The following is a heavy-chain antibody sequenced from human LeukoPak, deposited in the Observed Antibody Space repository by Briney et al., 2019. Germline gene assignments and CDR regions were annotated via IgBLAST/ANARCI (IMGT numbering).Heavy chain of an antibody. CDR1: GFTFSTYD. CDR2: IDTTGDT. V-gene: IGHV3-13*01. J-gene: IGHJ4*02. D-gene: IGHD1-26*01. CDR3: AKDSGTHFDH. Sequence: PGGSLRLSCAASGFTFSTYDMHWVRQATGKGLEWVSAIDTTGDTYYPGSVKGRFTITRDNAQNSLTLHMNTLRADDTAVYYCAKDSGTHFDHWGQGTLVTVSS.